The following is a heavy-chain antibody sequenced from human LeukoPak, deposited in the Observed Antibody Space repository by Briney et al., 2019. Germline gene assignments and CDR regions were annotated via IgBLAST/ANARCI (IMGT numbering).Heavy chain of an antibody. CDR1: GFTFSTYA. J-gene: IGHJ2*01. CDR3: AKTPEVYSYRYFDL. CDR2: ISGSGGST. Sequence: GGSLRLSCTASGFTFSTYAMSWVRQAPGKGLEWVSAISGSGGSTYYADSVKGRFTISRDNSKNTLYLQMNSLRAEDTAVYYCAKTPEVYSYRYFDLWGRGTLVTVSS. V-gene: IGHV3-23*01. D-gene: IGHD4-11*01.